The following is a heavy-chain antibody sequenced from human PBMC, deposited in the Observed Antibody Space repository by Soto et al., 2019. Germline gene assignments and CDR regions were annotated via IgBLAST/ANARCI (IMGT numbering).Heavy chain of an antibody. D-gene: IGHD3-22*01. Sequence: SETLSLTCTVSGGPISPYYWSWIRQPAGKGLEWIGRIYYTGSTNYNPPLKSRVSMSLDTARNHISLKVKSVTAADTAVYYCAREGGYFDSSGSGVYHYYGVDVWGRGTTVTVSS. CDR2: IYYTGST. CDR1: GGPISPYY. CDR3: AREGGYFDSSGSGVYHYYGVDV. V-gene: IGHV4-4*07. J-gene: IGHJ6*02.